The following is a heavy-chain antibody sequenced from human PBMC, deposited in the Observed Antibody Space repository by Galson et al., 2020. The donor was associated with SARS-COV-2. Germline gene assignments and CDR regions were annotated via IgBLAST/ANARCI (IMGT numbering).Heavy chain of an antibody. J-gene: IGHJ4*02. CDR3: ATPRSYYYDSSGYWIFDY. D-gene: IGHD3-22*01. V-gene: IGHV3-30*03. CDR2: ISYDGSNK. CDR1: GFTFSSYG. Sequence: GGSLRLSCAGSGFTFSSYGMHWVRQAPGKGLECVAVISYDGSNKYYADSVKGRFTISRDNSKNTLYLQMNSLRAEDTAVYYCATPRSYYYDSSGYWIFDYWGQGTLVTVSS.